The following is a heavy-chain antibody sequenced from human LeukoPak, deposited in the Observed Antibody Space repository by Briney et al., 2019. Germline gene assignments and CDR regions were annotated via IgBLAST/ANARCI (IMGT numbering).Heavy chain of an antibody. J-gene: IGHJ6*02. Sequence: SETLSLTCTVSGGAMRSYNWSWIPQPPGKGLEWIGYIYYSGSTNYNPSLKSRVTISVDTSKNQFSLKLSSVTAADTALYYCARTSSGSAYYYYGMDVWGQGTTVTVSS. CDR3: ARTSSGSAYYYYGMDV. D-gene: IGHD6-19*01. V-gene: IGHV4-59*01. CDR2: IYYSGST. CDR1: GGAMRSYN.